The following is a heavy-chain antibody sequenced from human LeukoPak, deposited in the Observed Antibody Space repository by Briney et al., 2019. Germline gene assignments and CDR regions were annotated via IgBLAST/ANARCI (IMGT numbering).Heavy chain of an antibody. D-gene: IGHD3-22*01. V-gene: IGHV4-59*08. CDR2: IYYSGST. CDR1: GGPISSYY. CDR3: VRRVSYDSSGYYWNAFDI. Sequence: SETLSLTCTVSGGPISSYYWSWIRPPPGKGLEWIGYIYYSGSTNYNPSLKSRVTISVDTSKNQFSLKLSSVTAADTAVYYCVRRVSYDSSGYYWNAFDIWGQGTMVTVSS. J-gene: IGHJ3*02.